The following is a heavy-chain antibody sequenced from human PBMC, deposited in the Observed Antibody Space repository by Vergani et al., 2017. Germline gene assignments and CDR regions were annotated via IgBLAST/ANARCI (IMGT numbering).Heavy chain of an antibody. V-gene: IGHV4-61*02. J-gene: IGHJ6*03. D-gene: IGHD2-2*01. CDR2: IYTSGST. Sequence: QLQLQESGPGLVKPSETLSLTCTVSGGSISSGSYYWSWIRQPAGKGLEWIGRIYTSGSTNYNPSLKSRVTISVDTSKNQFSLKLSSVTAADTAVYYCASNRIVVVPAAAASRGYYYYYMDVWGKGTTVTVSS. CDR3: ASNRIVVVPAAAASRGYYYYYMDV. CDR1: GGSISSGSYY.